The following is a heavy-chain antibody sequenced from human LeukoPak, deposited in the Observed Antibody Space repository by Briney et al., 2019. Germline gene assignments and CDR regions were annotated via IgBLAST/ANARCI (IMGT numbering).Heavy chain of an antibody. D-gene: IGHD2-15*01. CDR3: AREELGYCRGGSCYTFDY. J-gene: IGHJ4*02. V-gene: IGHV1-69*05. Sequence: SVKVSCKASGGTFSSYAISWVRQAPGQGLEWMGWIIPIFGTANYAQKFQGRVTITTDESTSTAYMELSSLRSEDTAVYYCAREELGYCRGGSCYTFDYWGQGTLVTVSS. CDR2: IIPIFGTA. CDR1: GGTFSSYA.